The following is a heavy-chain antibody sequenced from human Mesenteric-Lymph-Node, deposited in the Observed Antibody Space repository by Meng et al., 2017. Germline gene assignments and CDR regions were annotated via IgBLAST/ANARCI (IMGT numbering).Heavy chain of an antibody. CDR1: GGTFSSYA. CDR3: ARTSHRQHPNYYYYGMDV. D-gene: IGHD6-13*01. Sequence: SVKVSCKASGGTFSSYAIGWVRQAPGQGLEWMGGIIPIFGTANYAQKFQGRVTITTDESTSTAYMDQSSLRSEDTAVYYCARTSHRQHPNYYYYGMDVWGQGTTVTVSS. CDR2: IIPIFGTA. J-gene: IGHJ6*02. V-gene: IGHV1-69*05.